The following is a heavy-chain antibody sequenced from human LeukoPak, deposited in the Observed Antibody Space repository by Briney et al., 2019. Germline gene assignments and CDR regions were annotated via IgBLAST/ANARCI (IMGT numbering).Heavy chain of an antibody. J-gene: IGHJ3*02. CDR3: ACLSSYCSSSSCWDAFDI. Sequence: SETLSLTCAVYGGSFSGYYWSLISQPPGKGLEWIGEINHGGSTNYNPSLKSRVTIPVNTSKNQSSLKLSSVTAADTAVYYCACLSSYCSSSSCWDAFDIWGQGTMVTVSS. CDR2: INHGGST. CDR1: GGSFSGYY. D-gene: IGHD2-2*01. V-gene: IGHV4-34*01.